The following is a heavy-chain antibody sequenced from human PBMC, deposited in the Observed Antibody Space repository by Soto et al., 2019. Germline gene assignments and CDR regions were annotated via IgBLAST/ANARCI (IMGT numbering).Heavy chain of an antibody. CDR3: AKFFVETGGSSGWPWSFHY. CDR2: TSGSGGTT. Sequence: GSLRLSCAASGFTFSSYAMSWVRQAPGQGLDWVSATSGSGGTTYYADSVKGRFTISRDNSKNTLSLQMNSLRAEDTAVYYCAKFFVETGGSSGWPWSFHYWGQGALVTVSS. D-gene: IGHD6-25*01. V-gene: IGHV3-23*01. CDR1: GFTFSSYA. J-gene: IGHJ4*02.